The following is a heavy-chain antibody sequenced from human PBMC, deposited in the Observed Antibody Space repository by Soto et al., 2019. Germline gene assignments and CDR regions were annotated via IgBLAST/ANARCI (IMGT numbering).Heavy chain of an antibody. J-gene: IGHJ4*02. Sequence: QVQLVESGGGVVQPGRSLRLSCAASRFSFSVYGMHWVRQTPGKALEWVAAISYDGGNKHYADSVKGRFTVSRDNSKNTLYLQMSSLRGEDTAVYYCANALNWNYADLEYWGQGTLVIVSS. CDR3: ANALNWNYADLEY. V-gene: IGHV3-30*18. CDR1: RFSFSVYG. D-gene: IGHD1-7*01. CDR2: ISYDGGNK.